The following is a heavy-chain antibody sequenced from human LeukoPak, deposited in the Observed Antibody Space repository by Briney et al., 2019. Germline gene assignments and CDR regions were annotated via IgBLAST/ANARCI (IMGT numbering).Heavy chain of an antibody. J-gene: IGHJ4*02. CDR1: GFTFSSYG. V-gene: IGHV3-23*01. CDR2: ISGSGGST. D-gene: IGHD3-10*01. CDR3: AKVAKYYYGSETYYFFEH. Sequence: PGGSLRLSCAASGFTFSSYGMSWVRQAPGKGLEWVSAISGSGGSTYYADSVKGRFTISRDNSKNTLYLQMSSLRVEDTAVYYCAKVAKYYYGSETYYFFEHWGQGTPVTVSS.